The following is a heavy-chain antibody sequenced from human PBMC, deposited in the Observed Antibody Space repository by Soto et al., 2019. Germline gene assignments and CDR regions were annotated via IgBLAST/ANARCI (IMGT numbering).Heavy chain of an antibody. CDR3: ARATLYYYYGMDV. V-gene: IGHV4-59*01. CDR1: GGSISSYY. Sequence: SETLSLTCTVSGGSISSYYWSWIRQPPGKGLEWIGYIYYSGSTNYNPSLKSRVTISVDTSKNQFSLKLSSVTAADTAVYYCARATLYYYYGMDVWGQGTTVTVSS. J-gene: IGHJ6*02. CDR2: IYYSGST.